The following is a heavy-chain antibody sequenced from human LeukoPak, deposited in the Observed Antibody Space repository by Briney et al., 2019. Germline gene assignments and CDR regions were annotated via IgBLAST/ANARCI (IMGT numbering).Heavy chain of an antibody. D-gene: IGHD2-2*01. Sequence: GGSLRPSCAASGFTFSSYGMHWVRQAPGKGLEWVAVIWYDGSNKYYADSVKGRFTISRDNSKNTLYLQMNSLRAEDTAVYYCARDLLGQDIVVVPAAHAYYYYGMDVWGQGTTVTVSS. V-gene: IGHV3-33*01. CDR2: IWYDGSNK. CDR3: ARDLLGQDIVVVPAAHAYYYYGMDV. CDR1: GFTFSSYG. J-gene: IGHJ6*02.